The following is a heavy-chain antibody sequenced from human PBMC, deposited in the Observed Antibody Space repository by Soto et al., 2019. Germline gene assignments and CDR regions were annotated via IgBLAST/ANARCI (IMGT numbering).Heavy chain of an antibody. CDR3: AKGYCSGGSCWDYYYYGMDV. D-gene: IGHD2-15*01. V-gene: IGHV3-23*01. Sequence: PGGSLRLSCAASGFTFSNYAMSWVRQAPGKGLEWVSAISGSGGSTYYADSVKGRFTISRDNSKNTLYLQMNSLRAEDTAVYYCAKGYCSGGSCWDYYYYGMDVWGQGTTVIVSS. CDR2: ISGSGGST. J-gene: IGHJ6*02. CDR1: GFTFSNYA.